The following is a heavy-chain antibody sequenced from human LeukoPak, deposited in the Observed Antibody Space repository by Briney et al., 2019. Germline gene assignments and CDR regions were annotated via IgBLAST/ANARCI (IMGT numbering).Heavy chain of an antibody. CDR1: GFTFSSYW. Sequence: PGGSLRLSCAASGFTFSSYWMSWVRQAPGKGLEWVGRIKSKTDGGTTDYAAPVKGRFTISRDDSKNTLYLQMNSLKTEDTAVYYCTTDLTGNSGYDLYAFDIWGQGTMVTVSS. CDR3: TTDLTGNSGYDLYAFDI. CDR2: IKSKTDGGTT. J-gene: IGHJ3*02. V-gene: IGHV3-15*01. D-gene: IGHD5-12*01.